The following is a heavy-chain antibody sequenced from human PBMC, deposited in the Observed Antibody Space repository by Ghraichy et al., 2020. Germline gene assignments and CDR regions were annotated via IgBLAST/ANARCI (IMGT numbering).Heavy chain of an antibody. CDR3: ARRPYCSNGICHKNVEAWYFDL. D-gene: IGHD2-8*01. CDR1: GYSFSDYW. Sequence: GESLNITCKGSGYSFSDYWIAWVRQMPGKGLEWMGIIYPGDSDTTYSPSFQGQVTISADRSVSTAYLQWSSLKASDTAMYYCARRPYCSNGICHKNVEAWYFDLWGRGTLVTVSS. J-gene: IGHJ2*01. CDR2: IYPGDSDT. V-gene: IGHV5-51*01.